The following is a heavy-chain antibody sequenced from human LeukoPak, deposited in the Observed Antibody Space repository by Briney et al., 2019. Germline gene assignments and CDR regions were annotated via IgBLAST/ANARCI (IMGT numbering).Heavy chain of an antibody. V-gene: IGHV3-23*01. CDR2: ISGSGGST. J-gene: IGHJ4*02. CDR3: AKQESWSNFDS. CDR1: GFTFSSYA. D-gene: IGHD2-15*01. Sequence: PGGSLRLSCAASGFTFSSYAMSGVRQAPGKGLEWVSAISGSGGSTFSADSVKGRFTISRDNSKNTLYLQMNSLRAEDTAVYYCAKQESWSNFDSWGQGTLVTVSS.